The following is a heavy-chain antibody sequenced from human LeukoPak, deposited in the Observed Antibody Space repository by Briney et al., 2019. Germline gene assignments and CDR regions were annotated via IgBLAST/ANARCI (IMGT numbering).Heavy chain of an antibody. J-gene: IGHJ3*02. Sequence: PSQTLSLTCTVSGGSLSSGDYYWSWIRQPPGKGLEWIGYIYYSGSTYYNPSLKSRVTISVDTSKNQFSLKLSSVTAADTAVYYCARDTYYYGSGSYHRAYAFDIWGQGTMVTVSS. D-gene: IGHD3-10*01. V-gene: IGHV4-30-4*01. CDR2: IYYSGST. CDR3: ARDTYYYGSGSYHRAYAFDI. CDR1: GGSLSSGDYY.